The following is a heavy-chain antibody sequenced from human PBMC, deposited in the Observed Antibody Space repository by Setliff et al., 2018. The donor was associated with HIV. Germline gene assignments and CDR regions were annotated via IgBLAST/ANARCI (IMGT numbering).Heavy chain of an antibody. V-gene: IGHV3-21*06. CDR3: AKGDARGGYHYFAY. CDR2: ISSTGAHI. J-gene: IGHJ4*02. D-gene: IGHD2-15*01. Sequence: PGGSLRLSCAASGFTFSSYSMNWVRQAPGKGLEWVAFISSTGAHIYSADSLKGRFTISRDNGRNSLYLHMNNLRVDDTALYYCAKGDARGGYHYFAYWGQGTLVTVSS. CDR1: GFTFSSYS.